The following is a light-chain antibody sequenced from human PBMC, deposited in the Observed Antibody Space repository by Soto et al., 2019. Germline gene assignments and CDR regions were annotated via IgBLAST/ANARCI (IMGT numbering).Light chain of an antibody. CDR2: EDN. CDR1: SSNIENNY. Sequence: QSVLTQPPSVSAAPGQRVTISCSGSSSNIENNYVSWYRQLPGTATNLLIDEDNKRLSGIPDRFSGSKSGTSATLGITGRETGDEADDYCATWDSSLSGGVFGTGTQLTVL. V-gene: IGLV1-51*02. CDR3: ATWDSSLSGGV. J-gene: IGLJ1*01.